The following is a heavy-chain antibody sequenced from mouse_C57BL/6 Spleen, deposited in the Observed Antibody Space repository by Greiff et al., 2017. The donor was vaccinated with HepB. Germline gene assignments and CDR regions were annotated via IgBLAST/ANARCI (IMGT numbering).Heavy chain of an antibody. CDR3: ASGIYYYGSSYVDY. J-gene: IGHJ2*01. D-gene: IGHD1-1*01. CDR1: GYSITSGYY. V-gene: IGHV3-6*01. CDR2: ISYDGSN. Sequence: EVKLQESGPGLVKPSQSLSLTCSVTGYSITSGYYWNWIRQFPGNKLEWMGYISYDGSNNYNPSLKNRISITRDTSKNQFFLKLNSVTTEDTATYYCASGIYYYGSSYVDYWGQGTTLTVSS.